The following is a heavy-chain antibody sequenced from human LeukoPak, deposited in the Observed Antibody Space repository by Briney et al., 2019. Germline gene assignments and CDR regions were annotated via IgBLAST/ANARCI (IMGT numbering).Heavy chain of an antibody. CDR2: IYSGGST. CDR1: GFTVSSNY. CDR3: ARGGDGYNSYWFDP. V-gene: IGHV3-53*01. D-gene: IGHD5-24*01. J-gene: IGHJ5*02. Sequence: GGSLRLSCAASGFTVSSNYMSWVRQAPGKGLEWVSVIYSGGSTYYADSVKGRFTISRDNSKNTLCLQMNSLRAEDTAVYYCARGGDGYNSYWFDPWGQGTLVTVSS.